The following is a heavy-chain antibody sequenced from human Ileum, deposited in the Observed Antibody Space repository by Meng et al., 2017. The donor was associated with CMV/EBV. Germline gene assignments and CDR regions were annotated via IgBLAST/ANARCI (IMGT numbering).Heavy chain of an antibody. D-gene: IGHD3-3*01. Sequence: GGSLRLFCAVSGFTFSSYSMTWVLQAPGKGLERVSSISSSSSYIYYTDSVKGRFTISRDNAKNSLFLQMNNLRAEDTAVYYCARDLQGGSGYLDSWGQGTLVTVSS. CDR3: ARDLQGGSGYLDS. J-gene: IGHJ4*02. CDR1: GFTFSSYS. V-gene: IGHV3-21*01. CDR2: ISSSSSYI.